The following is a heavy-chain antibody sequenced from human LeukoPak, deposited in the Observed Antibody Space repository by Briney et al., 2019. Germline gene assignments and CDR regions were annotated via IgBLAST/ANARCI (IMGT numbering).Heavy chain of an antibody. CDR1: GGSISNYY. CDR2: IYYSGST. CDR3: ACHKKSSRWYYDY. J-gene: IGHJ4*02. V-gene: IGHV4-59*08. D-gene: IGHD6-19*01. Sequence: PSETLSLTCTVSGGSISNYYWSWIRQPPGKGLEWIGYIYYSGSTNYNPSLKSRVTISVDTSKHQFSLKLTSVTAADTAVYYCACHKKSSRWYYDYWGQGTLVTVSS.